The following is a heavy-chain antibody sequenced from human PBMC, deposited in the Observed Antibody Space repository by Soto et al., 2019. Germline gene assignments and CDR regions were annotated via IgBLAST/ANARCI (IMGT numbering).Heavy chain of an antibody. CDR1: GFSLDTYA. J-gene: IGHJ3*02. CDR2: IRGNGGST. V-gene: IGHV3-23*01. CDR3: AKDYVGTVPDAFDM. D-gene: IGHD4-17*01. Sequence: EVQLLESGGGWVQPGGSLRLSCVASGFSLDTYAMAWVRQAPGKGLEWVSGIRGNGGSTYYADSVKGRFTISRDSSKNTLNLQMNSLRVDDTAVYFCAKDYVGTVPDAFDMWGQGTMVTVSS.